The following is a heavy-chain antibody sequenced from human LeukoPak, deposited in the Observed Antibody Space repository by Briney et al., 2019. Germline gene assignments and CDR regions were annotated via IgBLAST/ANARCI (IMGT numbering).Heavy chain of an antibody. D-gene: IGHD3-22*01. CDR2: IGTAGDT. CDR3: ARDRDYYDSSGLDY. CDR1: GFTFSSYD. J-gene: IGHJ4*02. Sequence: GGSLRLSCAACGFTFSSYDMHWVRQATGKGLEWVSAIGTAGDTYYPGSVKGQFTISRENAKNSLYLQMNSLRAGDTAVYYCARDRDYYDSSGLDYWGQGTLVTVSS. V-gene: IGHV3-13*03.